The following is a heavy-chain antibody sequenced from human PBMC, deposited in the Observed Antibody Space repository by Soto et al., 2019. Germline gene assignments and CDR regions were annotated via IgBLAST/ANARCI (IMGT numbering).Heavy chain of an antibody. D-gene: IGHD4-17*01. V-gene: IGHV3-30*18. CDR2: ISYDGSNK. Sequence: PGGSLRLSCAASRLTLSSYGMHWVRQAPGKGLERVEVISYDGSNKYYADSVKGRFTISRDNSKNTLYLQMNSLRAEDTAVYYCAKPKGVTVTHTRFDYWGQGTLVTVSS. CDR1: RLTLSSYG. CDR3: AKPKGVTVTHTRFDY. J-gene: IGHJ4*02.